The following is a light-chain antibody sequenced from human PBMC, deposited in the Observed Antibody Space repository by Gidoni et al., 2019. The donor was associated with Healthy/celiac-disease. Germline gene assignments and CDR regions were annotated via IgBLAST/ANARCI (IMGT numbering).Light chain of an antibody. CDR3: MQALQTPGLT. V-gene: IGKV2-28*01. J-gene: IGKJ4*01. CDR1: QGLLHSNGYIF. Sequence: DIVMTQSPLSLPVTPGEPASISCRSSQGLLHSNGYIFLDWYLQKPGQSPQLLIYLGSNRASGVPDRFSGSGSGTDFTLKISRVEAEDVGVYYCMQALQTPGLTFGGGTKVEIK. CDR2: LGS.